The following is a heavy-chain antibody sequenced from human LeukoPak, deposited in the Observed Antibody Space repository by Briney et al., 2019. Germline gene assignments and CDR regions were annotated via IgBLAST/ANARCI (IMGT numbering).Heavy chain of an antibody. J-gene: IGHJ5*02. CDR1: GYTFTSYY. V-gene: IGHV1-46*01. CDR2: INPSGGST. Sequence: ASVKVSCKASGYTFTSYYMHWVRQAPGQGLEGMGIINPSGGSTSYAQKFQGRVTMTRDMSTSTVYMELSSLRSEDTAVYYCAKFERRWLQSNWFDPWGQGTLVTVSS. D-gene: IGHD5-24*01. CDR3: AKFERRWLQSNWFDP.